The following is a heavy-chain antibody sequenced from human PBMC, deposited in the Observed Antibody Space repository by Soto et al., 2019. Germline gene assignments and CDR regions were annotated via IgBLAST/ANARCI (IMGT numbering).Heavy chain of an antibody. J-gene: IGHJ6*02. D-gene: IGHD2-8*01. V-gene: IGHV1-69*13. CDR2: IIPIFGTA. CDR1: GGTFSSYA. CDR3: ATKDDMTPSGMDV. Sequence: SVKVSCKASGGTFSSYAISWVRQAPGQGLEWMGGIIPIFGTANYAQKFQGRVTITADESTSTAYMELSSLRSEGTAVYYCATKDDMTPSGMDVWGQGTTVTVSS.